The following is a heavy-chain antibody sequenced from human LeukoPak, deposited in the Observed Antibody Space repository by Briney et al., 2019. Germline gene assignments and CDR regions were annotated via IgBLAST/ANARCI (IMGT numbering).Heavy chain of an antibody. CDR1: GGSIDSYY. CDR2: VYYSDTT. Sequence: SETLSLTYTVSGGSIDSYYWSWIRQPPGKGLEWIGYVYYSDTTNYNPSLKSRVTISIDTSKNQFSLKLNSATAADTAVYYCARDLPPAADAFDIWGQGTMVTVSS. D-gene: IGHD2-2*01. V-gene: IGHV4-59*01. CDR3: ARDLPPAADAFDI. J-gene: IGHJ3*02.